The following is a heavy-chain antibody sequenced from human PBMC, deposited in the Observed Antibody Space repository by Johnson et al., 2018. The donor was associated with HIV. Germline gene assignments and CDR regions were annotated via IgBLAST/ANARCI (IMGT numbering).Heavy chain of an antibody. Sequence: VQLVESGGGVVQPGGSLRLSCAASGFTFSSYGMHWVRQAPGKGLEWVALIRYDGSKKYYADSVKGRFTVSRDNSKNTLYLHMNSLKPEDTAVYYCAKDLVWNSGSYWDAFDVWGQGTKVTVSS. J-gene: IGHJ3*01. D-gene: IGHD1-26*01. CDR2: IRYDGSKK. CDR3: AKDLVWNSGSYWDAFDV. CDR1: GFTFSSYG. V-gene: IGHV3-30*02.